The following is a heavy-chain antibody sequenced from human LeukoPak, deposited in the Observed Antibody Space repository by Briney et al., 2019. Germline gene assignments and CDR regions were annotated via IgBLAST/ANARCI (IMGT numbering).Heavy chain of an antibody. CDR2: IKQDGSEE. CDR3: ARLGYGYSSRWSNGGYFQH. CDR1: GFTFSTYW. J-gene: IGHJ1*01. Sequence: GRSLRLSCAASGFTFSTYWMSWVRQAPGKGLEWVANIKQDGSEEYYVDSVKGRFIISRDNAKNTLFLQMNSLRDEDTAVYYCARLGYGYSSRWSNGGYFQHWGQGTLVTVSS. D-gene: IGHD6-13*01. V-gene: IGHV3-7*01.